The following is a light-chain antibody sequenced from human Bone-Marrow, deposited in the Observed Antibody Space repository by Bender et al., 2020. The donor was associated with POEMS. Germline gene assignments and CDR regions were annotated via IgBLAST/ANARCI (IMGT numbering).Light chain of an antibody. V-gene: IGLV2-8*01. Sequence: QSALTQPRSVSGSPGQSVTISCTGVSSDIDKYVSWYQKHPGKAPKFVIYEVSKRPSGVPDRFSGSKSGNAASLTVSGLQAEDEADYYCSSYALGNKYVFGTGTKVTVL. CDR1: SSDIDKY. CDR3: SSYALGNKYV. CDR2: EVS. J-gene: IGLJ1*01.